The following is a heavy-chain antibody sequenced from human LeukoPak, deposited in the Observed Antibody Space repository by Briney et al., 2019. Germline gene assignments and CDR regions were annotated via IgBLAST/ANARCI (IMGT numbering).Heavy chain of an antibody. J-gene: IGHJ4*02. Sequence: PGGSLRLSCAASGFTFSTYAMSWVRQAPGKGLEWVSGISGGGNSTYYADSVKGRFTISRDNSKNTLYLQMNSLRAEDTAAYYCAKVAAGRWFFDYWGQGTLVTVSS. CDR1: GFTFSTYA. CDR3: AKVAAGRWFFDY. D-gene: IGHD6-13*01. V-gene: IGHV3-23*01. CDR2: ISGGGNST.